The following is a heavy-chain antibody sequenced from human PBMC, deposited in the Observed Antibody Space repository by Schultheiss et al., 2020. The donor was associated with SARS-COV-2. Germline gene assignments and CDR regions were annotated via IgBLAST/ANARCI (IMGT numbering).Heavy chain of an antibody. CDR1: GFTFSSYA. CDR3: ARASPYFDY. V-gene: IGHV3-53*01. Sequence: GESLKISCAASGFTFSSYAMSWLRQAPGKGLEWVSVVYSGGDTHYADSVKGRFTISRDTSKNTLYLQLNSLRAEDTAVYYCARASPYFDYWGQGALVTVSS. CDR2: VYSGGDT. J-gene: IGHJ4*02.